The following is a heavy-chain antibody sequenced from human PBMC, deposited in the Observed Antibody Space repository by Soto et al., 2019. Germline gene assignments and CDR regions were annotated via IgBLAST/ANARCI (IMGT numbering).Heavy chain of an antibody. Sequence: QLQLQESGSGLVKPSQTLSLTCAVSGGSISSGGYSWSWIRQPPGKGLEWIGYIYHSGSTYYNPSLKSRVTMSVDRSKNQISLKLTSVTAADTAVYYCARVKNQSSSWKNSNRYYIDYWGQGTLVTVSS. D-gene: IGHD6-13*01. V-gene: IGHV4-30-2*01. CDR1: GGSISSGGYS. CDR2: IYHSGST. CDR3: ARVKNQSSSWKNSNRYYIDY. J-gene: IGHJ4*02.